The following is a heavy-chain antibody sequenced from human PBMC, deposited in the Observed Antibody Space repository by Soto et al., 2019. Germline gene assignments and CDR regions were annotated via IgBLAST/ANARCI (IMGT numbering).Heavy chain of an antibody. Sequence: GGSLRLSCAASGFTFSSYAMSWVRQAPGKGLEWVLAISGSGGSTYYADSVKGRFTISRDNSKNTLYLHMNSLRAEDTAVYDCAKESVVPAAIGFDSWGQGTLVTVSS. J-gene: IGHJ4*02. V-gene: IGHV3-23*01. CDR3: AKESVVPAAIGFDS. CDR2: ISGSGGST. CDR1: GFTFSSYA. D-gene: IGHD2-2*01.